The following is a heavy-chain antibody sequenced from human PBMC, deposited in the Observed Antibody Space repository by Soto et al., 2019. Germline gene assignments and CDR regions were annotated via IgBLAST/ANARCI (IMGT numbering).Heavy chain of an antibody. J-gene: IGHJ4*02. CDR3: ARRLRGYSSSSALFDY. D-gene: IGHD6-6*01. Sequence: PSETLSLTCTVSGGSISSSSYYWGWIRQPPGKGLEWIGSIYYSGSTYYNPSLKSRVTISVDTSKNQFSLKLSSVTAADTAVYYCARRLRGYSSSSALFDYWGQGTLVTVSS. CDR2: IYYSGST. CDR1: GGSISSSSYY. V-gene: IGHV4-39*01.